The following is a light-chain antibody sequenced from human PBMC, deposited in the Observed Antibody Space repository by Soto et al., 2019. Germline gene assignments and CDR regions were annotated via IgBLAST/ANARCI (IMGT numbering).Light chain of an antibody. J-gene: IGKJ1*01. Sequence: EIVLTQSPGTLSLSPGERATLSCRASQSVTSSFLAWYQQKPGQAPRLLIYGASSRATGIPDRFSGSGSGTDFILTISRLEPEDFAVYYCPQYDSSPRTFGQGTKVEIK. CDR2: GAS. V-gene: IGKV3-20*01. CDR1: QSVTSSF. CDR3: PQYDSSPRT.